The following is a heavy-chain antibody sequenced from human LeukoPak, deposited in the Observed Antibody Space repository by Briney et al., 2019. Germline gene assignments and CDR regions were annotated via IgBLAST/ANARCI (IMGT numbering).Heavy chain of an antibody. CDR2: INHSGST. CDR1: GFTFSDYY. J-gene: IGHJ5*02. D-gene: IGHD3-10*01. V-gene: IGHV4-34*01. Sequence: PGGSLRLSCAASGFTFSDYYMSWIRQAPGKGLEWIGEINHSGSTNYNPSLKSRVTISVDTSKNQFSLKLSSVTAADTAVYYCARLPTYYYGSGTPWGQGTLVTVSS. CDR3: ARLPTYYYGSGTP.